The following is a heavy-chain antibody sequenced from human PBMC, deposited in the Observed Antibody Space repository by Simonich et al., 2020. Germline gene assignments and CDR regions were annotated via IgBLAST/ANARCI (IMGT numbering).Heavy chain of an antibody. V-gene: IGHV3-21*01. CDR2: ISSSSSYR. J-gene: IGHJ3*02. D-gene: IGHD3-16*01. CDR1: GFTFSGYS. Sequence: EVQLVESGGGLVKPGGSLRLSCAASGFTFSGYSLNWVRQAPGEGLEWVSSISSSSSYRYYADSVKGRFTISRDNAKNSLYLQMNSLRAEDTAVYYCAREQARGGAFDIWGQGTMVTVSS. CDR3: AREQARGGAFDI.